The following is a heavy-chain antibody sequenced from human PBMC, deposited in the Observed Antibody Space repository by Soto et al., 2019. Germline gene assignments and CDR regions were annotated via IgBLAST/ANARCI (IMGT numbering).Heavy chain of an antibody. D-gene: IGHD2-2*01. CDR2: VDSSGGT. CDR1: GGSMSSYY. J-gene: IGHJ5*02. Sequence: QVHLQQSGPGLVNPSATLSLTCTVSGGSMSSYYWTWIRQPAGKGLAWIGRVDSSGGTHSNPSLRSRVTISLDTSKIQFSLRLLSVTAADTAVYYCARGQRFSDWFGPWGQGTLGTVSS. CDR3: ARGQRFSDWFGP. V-gene: IGHV4-4*07.